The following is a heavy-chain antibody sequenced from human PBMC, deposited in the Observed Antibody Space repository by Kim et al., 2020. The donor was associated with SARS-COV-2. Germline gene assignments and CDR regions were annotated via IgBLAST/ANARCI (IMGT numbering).Heavy chain of an antibody. J-gene: IGHJ4*02. D-gene: IGHD3-10*01. CDR2: IYPGDSDT. V-gene: IGHV5-51*01. CDR1: GYSFTSYW. Sequence: GESLKISCKGSGYSFTSYWIGWVRQMPGKGLEWMGIIYPGDSDTRYSPSFQGQVTISADKSISTAYLQWSSLKASDTAMYYCARPRISRSGDWVDYFDYWGQGTLVTVSS. CDR3: ARPRISRSGDWVDYFDY.